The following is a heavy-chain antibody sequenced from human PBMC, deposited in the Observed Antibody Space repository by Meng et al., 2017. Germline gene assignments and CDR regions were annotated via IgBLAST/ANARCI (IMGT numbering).Heavy chain of an antibody. J-gene: IGHJ4*02. V-gene: IGHV4-4*02. CDR2: IYHSGST. CDR3: ARDVVGAIIIAQGDY. D-gene: IGHD1-26*01. CDR1: GGYISSSNW. Sequence: QVQLPESGPGLVKPSGTLSLTCAVSGGYISSSNWWSWVRQPPGKGLEWIGEIYHSGSTNYNPSLKSRVTISVDKSKNQFSLKLSSVTAADTAVYYCARDVVGAIIIAQGDYWGQGTLVTASS.